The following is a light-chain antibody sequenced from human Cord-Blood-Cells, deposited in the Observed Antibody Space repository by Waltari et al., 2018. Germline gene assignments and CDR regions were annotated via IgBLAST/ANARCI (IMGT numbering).Light chain of an antibody. CDR1: QSVSSSY. J-gene: IGKJ3*01. CDR2: GAS. V-gene: IGKV3-20*01. Sequence: EIVLTQSPGTLSLSLGERVTLSCRASQSVSSSYLAWYQQKPGQAPRLLIYGASSRATGIPDRFSGSGSGTDFTLTISRLEPEDFAVYYCQQYGSSPFTFGPGTKVDIK. CDR3: QQYGSSPFT.